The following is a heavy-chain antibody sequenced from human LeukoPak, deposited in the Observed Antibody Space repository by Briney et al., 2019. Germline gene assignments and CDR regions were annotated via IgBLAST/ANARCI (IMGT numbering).Heavy chain of an antibody. CDR3: ARQGTYSSAIGMGY. J-gene: IGHJ4*02. D-gene: IGHD6-19*01. CDR1: GFTFRTYW. V-gene: IGHV3-74*01. CDR2: INEDGSIT. Sequence: GGSLRLSCAVSGFTFRTYWMHWVRQVPGKGLVWVSRINEDGSITNYADSVTGRFRISRDNAENTLYLHMNSLRGEDTAVYYCARQGTYSSAIGMGYWGQGTLVTVSS.